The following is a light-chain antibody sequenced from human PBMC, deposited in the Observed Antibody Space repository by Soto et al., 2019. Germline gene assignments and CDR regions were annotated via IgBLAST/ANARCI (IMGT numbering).Light chain of an antibody. V-gene: IGKV3-20*01. CDR3: QLYYSGM. J-gene: IGKJ1*01. CDR2: AAS. CDR1: QSVDSNY. Sequence: EIVLTQSPGTLSLSPGERATLSCRASQSVDSNYLGWYQQRPGQAPRLLIYAASSRATGIPDRFRGGGSGTDFTLAISRLEPEDFCVFYCQLYYSGMFGQGTKVEIK.